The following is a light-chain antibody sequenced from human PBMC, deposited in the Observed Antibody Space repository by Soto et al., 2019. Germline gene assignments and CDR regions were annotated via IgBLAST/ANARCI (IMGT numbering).Light chain of an antibody. Sequence: MTDSAATRSVNIGDRVTITCRASQTISSWLAWYQQKPGKAPKLLIYKASTLKSGVPSRFSGSGSGTESTLTISSLQPDDFAPYYCQHYNSYSEAFGQGTKVDIK. CDR3: QHYNSYSEA. CDR2: KAS. V-gene: IGKV1-5*03. J-gene: IGKJ1*01. CDR1: QTISSW.